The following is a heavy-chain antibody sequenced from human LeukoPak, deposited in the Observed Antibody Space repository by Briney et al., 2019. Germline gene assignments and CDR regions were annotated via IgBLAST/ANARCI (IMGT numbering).Heavy chain of an antibody. CDR3: ARVAMTTAKKFDY. CDR2: IYHSGST. Sequence: SETLSLTCTVSGYSISSGYYWGWIRQPPGKGLEWIGSIYHSGSTYYNPSLKSRVTISVDTSKIQFSLKLSSVTAADTAVYYCARVAMTTAKKFDYWGQGTLVTVSS. J-gene: IGHJ4*02. V-gene: IGHV4-38-2*02. D-gene: IGHD4-11*01. CDR1: GYSISSGYY.